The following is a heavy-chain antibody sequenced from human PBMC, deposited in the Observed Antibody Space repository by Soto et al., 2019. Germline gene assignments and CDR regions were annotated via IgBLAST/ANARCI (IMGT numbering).Heavy chain of an antibody. CDR2: IFYTGSA. J-gene: IGHJ6*04. Sequence: SETLSLTCTVSGASIRTGGYYWSWIRQRPGKGLEWIAYIFYTGSAYYNPSLESRLSISIDRSKNQFSLELSSVSVADTAVYYWTRDRKELPGIWGTGTRGTGPS. D-gene: IGHD2-2*01. CDR3: TRDRKELPGI. CDR1: GASIRTGGYY. V-gene: IGHV4-31*03.